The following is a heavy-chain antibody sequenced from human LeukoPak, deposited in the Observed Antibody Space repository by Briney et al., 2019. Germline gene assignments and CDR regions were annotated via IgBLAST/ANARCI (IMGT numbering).Heavy chain of an antibody. V-gene: IGHV1-18*01. J-gene: IGHJ4*02. D-gene: IGHD3-3*01. CDR2: ISAYSGNT. Sequence: ASVKVSCKTSGYTFSNYGISWVRQAPGQGLEWMGWISAYSGNTKNAQNYQDRVTMTTDTSTSTAYMELRSLRSDDTAVYFCARDSPTYYDFWSGYPGADYWGQGTLVTVSS. CDR3: ARDSPTYYDFWSGYPGADY. CDR1: GYTFSNYG.